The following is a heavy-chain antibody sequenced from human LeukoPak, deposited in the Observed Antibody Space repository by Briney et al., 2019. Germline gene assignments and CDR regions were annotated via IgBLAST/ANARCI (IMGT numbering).Heavy chain of an antibody. V-gene: IGHV3-48*01. D-gene: IGHD3/OR15-3a*01. CDR1: GFTFSSYS. J-gene: IGHJ3*01. Sequence: PGGSLRLSCAASGFTFSSYSMNWVRQAPGKGLEWVSYISSSSSTIYYADSVKGRFTISRDNAKNSLYLQMNSLSPEDTALYYCVRDLDWGAFDVWGQGTMVTVSS. CDR3: VRDLDWGAFDV. CDR2: ISSSSSTI.